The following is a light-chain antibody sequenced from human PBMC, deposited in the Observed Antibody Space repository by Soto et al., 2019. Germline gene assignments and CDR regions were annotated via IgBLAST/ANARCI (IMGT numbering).Light chain of an antibody. Sequence: DIVMTQSPDSLAVSLGERATINCKSSQSVLYSPNNKNYLAWYQQKPGQPPKLLVYWASTRESGVPDRFSGSESGNDFSLTISSLQAEDAAVYYCQPYHSAPQSFGKGTKVEIK. J-gene: IGKJ1*01. CDR1: QSVLYSPNNKNY. CDR2: WAS. V-gene: IGKV4-1*01. CDR3: QPYHSAPQS.